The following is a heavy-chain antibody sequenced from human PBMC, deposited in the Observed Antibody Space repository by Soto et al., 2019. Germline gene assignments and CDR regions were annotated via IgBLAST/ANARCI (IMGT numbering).Heavy chain of an antibody. CDR3: ARVKATLYRHYYFDY. V-gene: IGHV5-51*01. Sequence: VQAVKISCKGSGYSFTSYWIVVVRQIPGKGLEWMGIIYPGDSDTRYSPSFQGQVTISADKSISTAYLQWSSLKASDTAVYFCARVKATLYRHYYFDYWGQGTPVTVSS. J-gene: IGHJ4*02. CDR1: GYSFTSYW. CDR2: IYPGDSDT. D-gene: IGHD5-12*01.